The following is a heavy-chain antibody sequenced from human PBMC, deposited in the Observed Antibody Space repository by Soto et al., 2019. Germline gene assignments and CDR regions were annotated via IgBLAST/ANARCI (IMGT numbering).Heavy chain of an antibody. D-gene: IGHD6-13*01. V-gene: IGHV3-49*03. Sequence: GGSLRLSCTASGFTFGDYAMSWFRQAPGKGLEWVGFIRSKAYGGTTEYAASVKGRFTISRDDSKSIAYLQMNSLKTEDTAVYYCTRVSGSSCYFYGYNYYVMAVGGQGTTDPVSS. CDR3: TRVSGSSCYFYGYNYYVMAV. J-gene: IGHJ6*02. CDR1: GFTFGDYA. CDR2: IRSKAYGGTT.